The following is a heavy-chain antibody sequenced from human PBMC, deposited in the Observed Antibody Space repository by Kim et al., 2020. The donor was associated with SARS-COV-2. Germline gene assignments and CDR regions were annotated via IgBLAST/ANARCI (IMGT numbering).Heavy chain of an antibody. D-gene: IGHD6-19*01. V-gene: IGHV3-30*03. J-gene: IGHJ4*02. Sequence: GGSLRLSCAAYGFTFSSYGFHWVRQAPGKGLQWVAFISHDGSNKNYGESVKGRFSVSRDNPKNTLYLQMDSLRIEDTAVYYCARWGYQWLADWGQGTLVTVS. CDR3: ARWGYQWLAD. CDR2: ISHDGSNK. CDR1: GFTFSSYG.